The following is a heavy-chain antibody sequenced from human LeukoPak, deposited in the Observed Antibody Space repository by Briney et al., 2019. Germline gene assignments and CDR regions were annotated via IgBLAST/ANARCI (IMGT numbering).Heavy chain of an antibody. V-gene: IGHV1-18*01. D-gene: IGHD3-22*01. CDR3: ARDERSGYYDD. CDR2: ISAYNGNT. J-gene: IGHJ4*02. CDR1: GYTFISYG. Sequence: ASVKVSCKASGYTFISYGISWMRQAPGQGLEWMGWISAYNGNTNNAQKFQGRVTVTTDTSTSTAYMELRSLRSDDTAVYYCARDERSGYYDDWGQGTLVTVSS.